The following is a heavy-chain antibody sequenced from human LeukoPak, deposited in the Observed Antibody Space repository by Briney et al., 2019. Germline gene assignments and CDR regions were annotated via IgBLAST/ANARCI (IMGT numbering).Heavy chain of an antibody. Sequence: GGSLRLSCEASGFSFGNYWMSWVRQAPGRGLEWECNIKQDGGEKLYVDSVKGRFTISRDNAKNSLFLQMNSLRVEDTAVYFCARDRYYYNYEAFVWGRGAQVIVSS. D-gene: IGHD3-10*01. J-gene: IGHJ2*01. CDR3: ARDRYYYNYEAFV. V-gene: IGHV3-7*01. CDR2: IKQDGGEK. CDR1: GFSFGNYW.